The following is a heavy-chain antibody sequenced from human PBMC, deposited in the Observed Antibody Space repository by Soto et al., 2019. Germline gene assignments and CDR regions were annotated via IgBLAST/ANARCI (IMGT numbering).Heavy chain of an antibody. CDR1: GYTFTSYY. D-gene: IGHD1-26*01. V-gene: IGHV1-46*03. J-gene: IGHJ4*02. CDR3: ARDDYGAGGSYLPLFDY. CDR2: INPSGGST. Sequence: QVQLVQSGAEVKKPGASVKVSCKASGYTFTSYYMHWVRQAPGQGLEWMGIINPSGGSTSYAQKFQGRVTMTRDTSTSTVYMELSSLRSEDTAVYYCARDDYGAGGSYLPLFDYWGQGTLVTVSS.